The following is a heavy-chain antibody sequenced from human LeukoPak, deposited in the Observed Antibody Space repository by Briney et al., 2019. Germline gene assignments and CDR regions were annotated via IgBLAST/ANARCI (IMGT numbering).Heavy chain of an antibody. CDR3: ARDLQYYVAMDV. CDR1: RFTFSAYA. V-gene: IGHV3-23*01. CDR2: IGSDNKP. D-gene: IGHD3-10*02. J-gene: IGHJ6*02. Sequence: GGSLRLSCEASRFTFSAYAMTWVSQAPGEGLEWVSSIGSDNKPHYSESVKGRFAISRANSKSMLFLRLNSLRAEDTALYYCARDLQYYVAMDVWGQGTTVTVSS.